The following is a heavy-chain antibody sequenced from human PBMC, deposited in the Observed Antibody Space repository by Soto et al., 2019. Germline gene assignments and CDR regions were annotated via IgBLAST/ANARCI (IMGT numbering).Heavy chain of an antibody. J-gene: IGHJ4*02. V-gene: IGHV3-33*01. Sequence: QVQLVESGGGVVQPGRSLRLSCAASGFTFSRYGMHWVRQAPGKGLEWVAVIWSDGGNKYYADSVKGRFTISRDNSKNTLYLQMSRLRAEDTAFYYCARDQGLWNGVVWQLYSFDYWVQGTLVTVSS. CDR1: GFTFSRYG. CDR3: ARDQGLWNGVVWQLYSFDY. D-gene: IGHD1-1*01. CDR2: IWSDGGNK.